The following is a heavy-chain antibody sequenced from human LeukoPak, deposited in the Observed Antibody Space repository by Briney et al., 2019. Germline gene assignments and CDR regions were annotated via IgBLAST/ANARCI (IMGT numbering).Heavy chain of an antibody. CDR1: GFTFSTYG. CDR3: AKGDSSSWPFDY. D-gene: IGHD6-13*01. Sequence: PGGSLRLSCVAPGFTFSTYGMHWVRQAPGKGLEWVAFIQHNGTNKYYEDSVKGRFTVSRDNSKNTPYLQMNSLRAEDTAVYYCAKGDSSSWPFDYWGQGTLVTVSS. CDR2: IQHNGTNK. J-gene: IGHJ4*02. V-gene: IGHV3-30*02.